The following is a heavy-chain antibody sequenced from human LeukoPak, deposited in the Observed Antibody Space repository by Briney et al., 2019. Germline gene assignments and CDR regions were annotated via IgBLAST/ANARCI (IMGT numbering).Heavy chain of an antibody. CDR1: GFTFSSYG. J-gene: IGHJ5*02. CDR3: AFGVVVAARDRWFDP. CDR2: IRYDGSNK. Sequence: GGSLRLSCAASGFTFSSYGMHWVRQAPGKGLEWVAFIRYDGSNKYYADSVKGRFTISRDNSKNTLYLQMNSLRAEDTAVYYCAFGVVVAARDRWFDPWGQGTLVTVSS. V-gene: IGHV3-30*02. D-gene: IGHD2-15*01.